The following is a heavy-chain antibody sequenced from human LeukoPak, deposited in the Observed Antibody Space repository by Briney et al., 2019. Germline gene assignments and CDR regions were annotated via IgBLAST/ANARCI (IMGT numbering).Heavy chain of an antibody. D-gene: IGHD6-19*01. CDR2: INHSGST. CDR1: GGSFSGYY. J-gene: IGHJ4*02. CDR3: ASFKAEGFDY. V-gene: IGHV4-34*01. Sequence: PSXTLSLTCAVYGGSFSGYYWSWIRQPPGKGLEWIGEINHSGSTNYNPSLKRRVTISVDTSKNQFSLKLSSVTAADTAVYYCASFKAEGFDYWGQGTLVTVSS.